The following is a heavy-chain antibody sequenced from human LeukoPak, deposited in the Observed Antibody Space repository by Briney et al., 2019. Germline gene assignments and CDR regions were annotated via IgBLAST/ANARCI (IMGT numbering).Heavy chain of an antibody. CDR1: GGSISSYY. CDR3: ARHVHYYDSSGYYGFDY. V-gene: IGHV4-59*08. D-gene: IGHD3-22*01. J-gene: IGHJ4*02. Sequence: SETLSLTCTVSGGSISSYYWSWIRQPPGKGLEWIRYIYYSGSTNYNPSLKSRVTISVDTSKNQFSLKLSSVTAADTAVYYCARHVHYYDSSGYYGFDYWGQGTLVTVSS. CDR2: IYYSGST.